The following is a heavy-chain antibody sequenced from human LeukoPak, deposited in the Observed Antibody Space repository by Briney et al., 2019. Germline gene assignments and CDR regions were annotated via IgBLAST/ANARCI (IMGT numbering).Heavy chain of an antibody. CDR3: AREGGSSSWDFDY. Sequence: GGSLRLSCAASGFTFEDYGMSWVRQAPGKGLEWVSYISSSGSTIYYADSVKGRFTISRDNAKNSLYLQMNSLRAEDTAVYYCAREGGSSSWDFDYWGQGTLVTVSS. CDR1: GFTFEDYG. CDR2: ISSSGSTI. V-gene: IGHV3-48*03. J-gene: IGHJ4*02. D-gene: IGHD6-13*01.